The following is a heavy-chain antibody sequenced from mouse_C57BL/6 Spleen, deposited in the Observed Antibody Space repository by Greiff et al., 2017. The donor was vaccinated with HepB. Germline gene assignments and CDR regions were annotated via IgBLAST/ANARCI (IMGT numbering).Heavy chain of an antibody. CDR3: ARSGFITTVVDY. Sequence: VQLQQSGPELVKPGASVKISCKASGYAFSSSWMNWVKQRPGKGLEWIGRIYPGDGDTNYNGKFKGKATLTADKSSSTAYMQLSSLTSEDSAVYFCARSGFITTVVDYWGQGTTLTVSS. V-gene: IGHV1-82*01. D-gene: IGHD1-1*01. J-gene: IGHJ2*01. CDR2: IYPGDGDT. CDR1: GYAFSSSW.